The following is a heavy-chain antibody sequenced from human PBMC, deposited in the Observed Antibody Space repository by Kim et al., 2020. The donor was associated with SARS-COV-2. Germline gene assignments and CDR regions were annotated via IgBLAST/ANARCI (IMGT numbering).Heavy chain of an antibody. Sequence: GGSLRLSCAASGFTFSSYDMHWVRQATGKGLEWVSAIGTAGDTYYPGSVKGRFTISRENAKNSLYLQMNSLRAGDTAVYYCARGGLWFGESIYYYYGMDVWGQGTTVTVSS. CDR1: GFTFSSYD. J-gene: IGHJ6*02. CDR3: ARGGLWFGESIYYYYGMDV. D-gene: IGHD3-10*01. CDR2: IGTAGDT. V-gene: IGHV3-13*01.